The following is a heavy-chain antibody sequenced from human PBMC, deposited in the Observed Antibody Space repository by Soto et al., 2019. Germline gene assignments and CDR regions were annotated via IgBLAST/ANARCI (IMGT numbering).Heavy chain of an antibody. Sequence: EVQLLESGGGLVQPGGSLRLSCAASGFTFSSYAMSWVRQAPGTGLEWVSAISGSGGSTYYADSVMGRFTISRDNSKNSLYLQMNSLRAEDTAVYYCAKKLDGDYGDLYDYWGHGTLVTVSS. J-gene: IGHJ4*01. CDR2: ISGSGGST. CDR3: AKKLDGDYGDLYDY. V-gene: IGHV3-23*01. D-gene: IGHD4-17*01. CDR1: GFTFSSYA.